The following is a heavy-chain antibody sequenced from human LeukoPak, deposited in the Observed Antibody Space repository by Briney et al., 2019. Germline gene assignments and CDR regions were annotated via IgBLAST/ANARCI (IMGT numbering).Heavy chain of an antibody. J-gene: IGHJ6*02. V-gene: IGHV3-30-3*01. CDR1: GFTFSSYA. D-gene: IGHD3-3*01. CDR3: AKDKPDFWSGYYVYYYGMDV. CDR2: ISYDGSNK. Sequence: PGGSLRLSCAASGFTFSSYAMHWVRQAPGKGLEWVAVISYDGSNKYYADSVKGRFTISRDNSKNTLYLQMNSLRAEDTAVYYCAKDKPDFWSGYYVYYYGMDVWGQGTTVTVSS.